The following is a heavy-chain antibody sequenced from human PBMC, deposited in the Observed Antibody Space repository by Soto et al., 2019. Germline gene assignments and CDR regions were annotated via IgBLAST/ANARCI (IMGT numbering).Heavy chain of an antibody. Sequence: SETLSLTCTVSGGSISSGGYYWSWIRQHPGKGLEWIGYIYYSGSTYYNPSLKSRVTISVDRSKNQFSLKLSSVTAADTAVYYCARGAMITFGGVVGPTLDYWGQGTLVTVSS. V-gene: IGHV4-31*03. CDR2: IYYSGST. CDR3: ARGAMITFGGVVGPTLDY. CDR1: GGSISSGGYY. D-gene: IGHD3-16*02. J-gene: IGHJ4*02.